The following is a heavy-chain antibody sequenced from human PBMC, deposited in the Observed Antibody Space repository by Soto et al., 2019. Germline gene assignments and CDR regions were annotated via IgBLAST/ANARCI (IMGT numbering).Heavy chain of an antibody. Sequence: EVQLVESGGGLVQPGGSLSLSCAASGFTFSSYWMSWVRQAPGKGLEWVANIKEDGSERYYVDSVKGRITISRDNAKNSLYLQMNSLRAEDTAVYYCARATGADKEDYWGQGTLVTVSS. V-gene: IGHV3-7*04. CDR1: GFTFSSYW. CDR2: IKEDGSER. CDR3: ARATGADKEDY. D-gene: IGHD3-10*01. J-gene: IGHJ4*02.